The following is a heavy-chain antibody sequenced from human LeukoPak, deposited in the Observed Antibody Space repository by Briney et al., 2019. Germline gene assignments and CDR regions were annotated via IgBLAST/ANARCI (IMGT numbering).Heavy chain of an antibody. CDR1: RGSPSAYL. CDR2: INHSGST. Sequence: PSETLSLTCALSRGSPSAYLSSWPRQPPGKGLEWIGEINHSGSTNYNPSLKSRVTISLDTSKTQYSLKLSSVTAADTAVYYCARVCPHSPMIVVVRGGQYFDHLGQGTLVTVSS. CDR3: ARVCPHSPMIVVVRGGQYFDH. V-gene: IGHV4-34*01. D-gene: IGHD3-22*01. J-gene: IGHJ4*02.